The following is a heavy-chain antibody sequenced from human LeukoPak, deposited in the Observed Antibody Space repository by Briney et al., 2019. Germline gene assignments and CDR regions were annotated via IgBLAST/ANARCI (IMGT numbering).Heavy chain of an antibody. J-gene: IGHJ5*02. Sequence: SETLSLTCTVSGGSISSTIYYWGWIRQPPGKGLEWIGSIYYSGSTYSSPSLKSRVTISVDTSKNQFSLKLSSVTAAETAVYFCASHRGMGGFLSVLGLGETENWSAPGGKEPLVTVPS. CDR3: ASHRGMGGFLSVLGLGETENWSAP. D-gene: IGHD3-10*01. CDR1: GGSISSTIYY. V-gene: IGHV4-39*01. CDR2: IYYSGST.